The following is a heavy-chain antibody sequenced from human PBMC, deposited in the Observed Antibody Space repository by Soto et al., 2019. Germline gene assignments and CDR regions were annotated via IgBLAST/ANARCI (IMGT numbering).Heavy chain of an antibody. D-gene: IGHD2-15*01. CDR2: ISYDGSNK. J-gene: IGHJ6*02. V-gene: IGHV3-30*18. CDR3: AKSSGYCSGGSCYEGYYYYGMDV. Sequence: QVQLVESGGGVVQPGRSLRHSCAASGFTFSSYGMHWVRQAPGKGLEWVAVISYDGSNKYYADSVKGRFTISRDNSKNTLYLLMNSLRAEDTAVYYCAKSSGYCSGGSCYEGYYYYGMDVWGQGTTVTVSS. CDR1: GFTFSSYG.